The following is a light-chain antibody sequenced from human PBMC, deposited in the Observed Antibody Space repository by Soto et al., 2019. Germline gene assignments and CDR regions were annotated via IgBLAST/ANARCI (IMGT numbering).Light chain of an antibody. CDR1: SSDVGSYNL. J-gene: IGLJ1*01. CDR3: FSYAGNSVYV. V-gene: IGLV2-23*01. Sequence: QSALTQPASVSGSPGQSITISCTGTSSDVGSYNLVSWFQQLPGKVPKLIIYEGTKRPSGVSDRFSGSKSGYTASLTISGLQAEDAAGYHCFSYAGNSVYVFGTGTKVTVL. CDR2: EGT.